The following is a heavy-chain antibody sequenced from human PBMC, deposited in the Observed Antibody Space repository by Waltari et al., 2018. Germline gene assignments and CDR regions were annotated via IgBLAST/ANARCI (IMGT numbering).Heavy chain of an antibody. CDR3: ASPTLGPFDY. J-gene: IGHJ4*02. V-gene: IGHV4-38-2*02. Sequence: QVQLQESGPGLVKPSETLSLTCTVSGYSISSGYYWGGIRQPPGKGLEWIGSIYHSGRTYYNPSLKSRVTISVDTSKTQFSLKLSSVTAADTAVYYCASPTLGPFDYWGQGTLVTVSS. CDR2: IYHSGRT. CDR1: GYSISSGYY.